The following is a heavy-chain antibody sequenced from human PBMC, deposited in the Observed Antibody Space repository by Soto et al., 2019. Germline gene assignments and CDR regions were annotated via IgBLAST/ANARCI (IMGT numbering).Heavy chain of an antibody. CDR1: GYSFASHW. Sequence: ESLKISCKGSGYSFASHWVAWVRQMPEKGLEWIGTIYPGDSDTKYSPAFRGQVTISADTSVSTAYLQWRSLEATDSAIYYCARYSGSYWHYLDFWGQGTLVTVS. V-gene: IGHV5-51*01. D-gene: IGHD1-26*01. CDR3: ARYSGSYWHYLDF. J-gene: IGHJ4*02. CDR2: IYPGDSDT.